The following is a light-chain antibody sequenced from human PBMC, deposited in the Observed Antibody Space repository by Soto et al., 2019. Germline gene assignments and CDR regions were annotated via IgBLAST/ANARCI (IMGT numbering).Light chain of an antibody. V-gene: IGLV1-47*01. J-gene: IGLJ3*02. CDR3: AAWDDSLRGWV. CDR1: SSNIGSNY. CDR2: RNY. Sequence: QSVLSQSPSASGTPRLRVTISCSGSSSNIGSNYVFWYQQLPGTAPKVLIYRNYQRPSGVPDRFSGSKSGSSASLAISGLRSEDEADYYCAAWDDSLRGWVFGGGTKVTVL.